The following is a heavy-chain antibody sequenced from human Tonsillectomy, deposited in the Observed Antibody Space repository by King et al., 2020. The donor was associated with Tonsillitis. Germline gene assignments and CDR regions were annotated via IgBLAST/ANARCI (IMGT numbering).Heavy chain of an antibody. J-gene: IGHJ3*02. CDR2: KKSKGVGGAT. D-gene: IGHD3-22*01. CDR1: GSTFSDAWMRDAW. V-gene: IGHV3-15*01. Sequence: VQLVESGGGLAKPGGSLTLSCVVSGSTFSDAWMRDAWMSWVRQAPGKGLGLIGRKKSKGVGGATDYAAPVKGRLTISRDDSRNTIFLQMNSLKTEDTARYYCTHDKTAHGAFDIWGQGTMVTVSS. CDR3: THDKTAHGAFDI.